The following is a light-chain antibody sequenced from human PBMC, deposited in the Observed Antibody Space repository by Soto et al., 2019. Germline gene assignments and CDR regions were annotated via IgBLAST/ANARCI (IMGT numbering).Light chain of an antibody. Sequence: QLVLTQPASLSASPGASASLTCTLRSGINVATYTMYWYQQKPGSPPQYLLRYKSDSDNQQGSGVPSRFSGSKDASANAGILLISGLQSEDDADYYCMIWHGNTYVFGSGTKVTVL. CDR3: MIWHGNTYV. V-gene: IGLV5-45*01. CDR1: SGINVATYT. J-gene: IGLJ1*01. CDR2: YKSDSDN.